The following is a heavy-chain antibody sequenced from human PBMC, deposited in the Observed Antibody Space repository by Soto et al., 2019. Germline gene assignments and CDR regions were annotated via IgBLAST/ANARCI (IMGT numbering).Heavy chain of an antibody. CDR2: IYSGGNT. Sequence: EVQLVETGRSLIQPGGSLRLSCTASGFTVSSNYMTWVRQAPGKGLGWVSVIYSGGNTYYADSVKGRFNSSRDKSKITLYLKMNSVRAEDTAVYYCAGATGRYWGQGTLVTVSS. V-gene: IGHV3-53*02. CDR1: GFTVSSNY. D-gene: IGHD1-1*01. J-gene: IGHJ4*02. CDR3: AGATGRY.